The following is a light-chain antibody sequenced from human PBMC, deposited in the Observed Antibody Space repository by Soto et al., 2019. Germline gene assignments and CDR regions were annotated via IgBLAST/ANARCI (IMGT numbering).Light chain of an antibody. CDR3: VLYMGSGISV. Sequence: QAVVTQEPSFSVSPGGTVTLTCGLTSGSVSAGYYPSWYQQTPGQAPRTLIYSTNTRSSGVPDRFSGSILGNKAALTITGAQADDESDYYCVLYMGSGISVFGGGTKVTGL. J-gene: IGLJ3*02. CDR1: SGSVSAGYY. V-gene: IGLV8-61*01. CDR2: STN.